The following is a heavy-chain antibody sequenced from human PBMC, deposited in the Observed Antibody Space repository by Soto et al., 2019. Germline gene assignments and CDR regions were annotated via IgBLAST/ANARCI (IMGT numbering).Heavy chain of an antibody. Sequence: PSETLSLTCTVSGVSVTICTYSLTLSRQPPGKELECIGYVSSSGTTNYNPSLRSRVGISLDTSKNQFSLKLNSVTAADTAVYYCARGRYSSGWYDSWGQGTLVTVSS. CDR2: VSSSGTT. J-gene: IGHJ5*01. V-gene: IGHV4-61*01. CDR1: GVSVTICTYS. D-gene: IGHD6-19*01. CDR3: ARGRYSSGWYDS.